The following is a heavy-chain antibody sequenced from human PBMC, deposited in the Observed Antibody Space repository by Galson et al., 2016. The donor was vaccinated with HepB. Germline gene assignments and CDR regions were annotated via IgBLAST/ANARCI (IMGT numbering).Heavy chain of an antibody. V-gene: IGHV4-31*03. CDR1: GGSISSGGYY. CDR2: IHYSGST. D-gene: IGHD5-18*01. CDR3: ARDKDERGYSYGHFDY. Sequence: TLSLTCTVSGGSISSGGYYWIWIRQHPGKGLEWIGYIHYSGSTYYNPSLESRVSISVDTSKNQFSLKLSSVTAADTAVYYCARDKDERGYSYGHFDYWGQGALVTVSS. J-gene: IGHJ4*02.